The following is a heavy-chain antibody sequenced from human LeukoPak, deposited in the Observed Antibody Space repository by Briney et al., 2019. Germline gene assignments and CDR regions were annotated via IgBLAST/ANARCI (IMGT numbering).Heavy chain of an antibody. CDR1: GGSISSYY. CDR3: ARHGSSGWYAFDY. D-gene: IGHD6-19*01. V-gene: IGHV4-59*08. J-gene: IGHJ4*02. Sequence: SETLFLTCTVSGGSISSYYWSWIRQPPGKGLEWIGYIYYSGSTNYNPSLKSRVTISVDTSKNQFSLKLSSVTAADTAVYYCARHGSSGWYAFDYWGQGTLVTVSS. CDR2: IYYSGST.